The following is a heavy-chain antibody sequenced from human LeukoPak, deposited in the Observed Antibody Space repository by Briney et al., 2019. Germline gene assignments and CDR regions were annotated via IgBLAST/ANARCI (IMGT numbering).Heavy chain of an antibody. J-gene: IGHJ6*03. V-gene: IGHV1-69*05. CDR2: IIPIFGTA. CDR3: ARLVRYYYYYYMDV. D-gene: IGHD6-19*01. Sequence: GASVKVSCKASGGTFSSYAISWVRQAPGQGLEWMGGIIPIFGTANYAQKFQGRVTITTDESTSTAYMELSSLRSEDTAVYYCARLVRYYYYYYMDVWGKGTTVTVSS. CDR1: GGTFSSYA.